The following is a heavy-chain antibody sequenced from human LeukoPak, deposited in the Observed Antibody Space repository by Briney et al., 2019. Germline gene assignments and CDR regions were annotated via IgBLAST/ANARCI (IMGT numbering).Heavy chain of an antibody. Sequence: KPGGSLRLACAASGFTFSSYSMNWVRQAPGKGLEWVSSISSSSSYIYYADSVKGRFTISRDNSKNTLYLQMNSLRAEDTAVYYCARVESGYDSRLYYYYYMDVWGKGTTVTISS. CDR1: GFTFSSYS. CDR2: ISSSSSYI. J-gene: IGHJ6*03. V-gene: IGHV3-21*04. CDR3: ARVESGYDSRLYYYYYMDV. D-gene: IGHD3-22*01.